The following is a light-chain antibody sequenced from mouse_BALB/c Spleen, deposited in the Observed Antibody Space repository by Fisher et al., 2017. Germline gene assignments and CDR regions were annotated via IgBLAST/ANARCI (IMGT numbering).Light chain of an antibody. J-gene: IGKJ5*01. CDR1: SSVSY. Sequence: IVITQSTAIMSASPGEKVTMTCSASSSVSYMYWYQQKPGSSPRLLIYDTSKLASGVPARFSGSGSGTSYSLTISRMEAEDAATYYCQQYSGYPLTFGAGTKLELK. V-gene: IGKV4-55*01. CDR3: QQYSGYPLT. CDR2: DTS.